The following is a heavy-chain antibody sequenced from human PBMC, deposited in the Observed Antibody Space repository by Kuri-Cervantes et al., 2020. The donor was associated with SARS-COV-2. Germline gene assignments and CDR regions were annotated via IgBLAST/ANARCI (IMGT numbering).Heavy chain of an antibody. CDR1: GYTFTGYY. CDR2: INPNSGGT. J-gene: IGHJ6*03. CDR3: ARGPTPAALDYDFWSGYYSPYYYYMDV. V-gene: IGHV1-2*02. Sequence: ASVKVSCKASGYTFTGYYMHWVRQAPGQGLEWMGWINPNSGGTNYAQKFQGRVTMTRDTSISTAYMELSRLRSDDTAVYYCARGPTPAALDYDFWSGYYSPYYYYMDVWGKGTTVTVSS. D-gene: IGHD3-3*01.